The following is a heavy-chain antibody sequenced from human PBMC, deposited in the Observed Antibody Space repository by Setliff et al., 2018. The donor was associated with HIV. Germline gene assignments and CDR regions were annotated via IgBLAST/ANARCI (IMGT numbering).Heavy chain of an antibody. CDR3: ARDLLGTWGG. D-gene: IGHD3-16*01. V-gene: IGHV4-34*01. CDR1: GRSFSDNS. J-gene: IGHJ4*02. Sequence: SETLSLTCAVYGRSFSDNSWNWIRQPPGKGLEWIGEINHSGNTNYNPSLKSRVTISVDTSKNQFSLKLSSVTAADTAVYYCARDLLGTWGGWGQGTPVTVSS. CDR2: INHSGNT.